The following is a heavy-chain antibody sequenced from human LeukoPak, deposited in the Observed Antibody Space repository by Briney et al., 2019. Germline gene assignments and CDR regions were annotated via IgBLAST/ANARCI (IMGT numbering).Heavy chain of an antibody. V-gene: IGHV1-18*01. D-gene: IGHD5-18*01. CDR2: FNPENGNT. J-gene: IGHJ5*02. Sequence: ASVKVSCKASGYSFVGYGITWVRQAPGQGLEWMGWFNPENGNTNYAQKVQGRVTMTADTSTSTSYMELRSLRSDDTAVYYCARDAEVTASWFDPWGQGTLVTVSS. CDR3: ARDAEVTASWFDP. CDR1: GYSFVGYG.